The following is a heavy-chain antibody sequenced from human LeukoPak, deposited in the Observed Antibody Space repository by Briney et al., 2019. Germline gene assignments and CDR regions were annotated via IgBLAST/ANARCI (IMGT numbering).Heavy chain of an antibody. D-gene: IGHD6-13*01. CDR3: ARGEQQLGPLSAFDI. V-gene: IGHV1-46*03. Sequence: ASVKVSRKASGYTFTSYYMHWVRQAPGQGLEWMGIINPSGGSTSYAQKFQGRVTMTRDTSTSTVYMELSSLRSEDTAVYYCARGEQQLGPLSAFDIWGQGTMVTVSS. J-gene: IGHJ3*02. CDR2: INPSGGST. CDR1: GYTFTSYY.